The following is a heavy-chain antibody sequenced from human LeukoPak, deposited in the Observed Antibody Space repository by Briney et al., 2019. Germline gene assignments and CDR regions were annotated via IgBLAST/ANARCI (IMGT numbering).Heavy chain of an antibody. V-gene: IGHV1-8*02. CDR1: GYTFTSYD. J-gene: IGHJ4*02. CDR3: ARGPPGGWFGELSYDY. Sequence: GASVKVSCKASGYTFTSYDINWVRQATGQGLEWMGWMNPNSGNTGYAQKFQGRVTMTRNTSISTAYMELSSLRSEDTAVYYCARGPPGGWFGELSYDYWGQGTLVTVSS. CDR2: MNPNSGNT. D-gene: IGHD3-10*01.